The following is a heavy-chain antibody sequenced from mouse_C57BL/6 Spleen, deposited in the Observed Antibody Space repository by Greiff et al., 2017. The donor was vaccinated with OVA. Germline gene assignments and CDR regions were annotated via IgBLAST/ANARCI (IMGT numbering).Heavy chain of an antibody. CDR2: IHPNSGSN. CDR1: GYTFNSYW. J-gene: IGHJ3*01. V-gene: IGHV1-64*01. CDR3: VREVCYGSIWVAY. Sequence: QVQLQQPGAELVKPGASVKLSCKASGYTFNSYWMHWVKQRPGQGLEWIGMIHPNSGSNNYNEQFKSKATLTVDKSSHPAYMQLSSLTSEDSAVYYCVREVCYGSIWVAYWGQGTLVTVSA. D-gene: IGHD1-1*01.